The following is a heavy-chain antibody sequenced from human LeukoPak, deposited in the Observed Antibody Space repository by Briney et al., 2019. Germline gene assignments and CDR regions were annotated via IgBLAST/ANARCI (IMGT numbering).Heavy chain of an antibody. CDR1: GFTFSSYS. CDR2: ISGSGGST. CDR3: AKKGFQLPYYFDY. J-gene: IGHJ4*02. D-gene: IGHD2-2*01. Sequence: GGSLRLSCAASGFTFSSYSMNWVRQAPGKGLEWVSAISGSGGSTYYADSVKGRFTISRDNSKNTLYLQMNSLRAEDTAVYYCAKKGFQLPYYFDYWGQGTLVTVSS. V-gene: IGHV3-23*01.